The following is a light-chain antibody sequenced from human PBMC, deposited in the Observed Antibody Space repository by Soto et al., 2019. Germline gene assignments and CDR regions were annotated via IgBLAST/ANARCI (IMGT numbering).Light chain of an antibody. Sequence: EMVRTQSPATLSLSRGERATLSCRASQSVSSNLAWYQQKPGQAPRLLIYGASTRATGIPARFSGSGSGTEFTLTISSLQSEDFAVYYCQEYNNWSYTFGQGPRWIS. V-gene: IGKV3-15*01. CDR2: GAS. CDR1: QSVSSN. CDR3: QEYNNWSYT. J-gene: IGKJ2*01.